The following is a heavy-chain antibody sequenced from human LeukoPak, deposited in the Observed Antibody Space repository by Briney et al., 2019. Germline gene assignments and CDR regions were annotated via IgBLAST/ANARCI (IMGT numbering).Heavy chain of an antibody. CDR3: AREGYDFWSGYYTGMDV. J-gene: IGHJ6*02. V-gene: IGHV4-59*01. Sequence: SETLSLTCTVSGGSISSYYWSWIRQPPGKGLEWIGYIYYSGSTNYNPSLKSRVTISVDTSKNQFSLKLGSVTAADTAVYYCAREGYDFWSGYYTGMDVWGQGTTVTVSS. CDR1: GGSISSYY. D-gene: IGHD3-3*01. CDR2: IYYSGST.